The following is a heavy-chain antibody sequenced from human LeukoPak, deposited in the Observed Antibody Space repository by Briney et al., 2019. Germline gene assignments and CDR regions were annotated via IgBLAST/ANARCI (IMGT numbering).Heavy chain of an antibody. J-gene: IGHJ6*03. CDR3: ARSERYQLLYYYYYYMDV. CDR1: GFTVSNNY. V-gene: IGHV3-48*01. D-gene: IGHD2-2*01. CDR2: ISSSSSSI. Sequence: GGSLRLSCAASGFTVSNNYMNWVRQAPGKGLEWVSYISSSSSSIYYADSVKGRFTISRDNAKNSLYLQMSSLRAEDTAVYYCARSERYQLLYYYYYYMDVWGKGTTVTVSS.